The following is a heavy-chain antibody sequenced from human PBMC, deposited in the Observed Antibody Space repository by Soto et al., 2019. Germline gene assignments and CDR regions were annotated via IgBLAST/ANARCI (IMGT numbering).Heavy chain of an antibody. D-gene: IGHD3-10*01. J-gene: IGHJ6*02. CDR3: ASGNVLLWFGELYYYGMDV. Sequence: SETLSLTCTVSGGSISSSSYYWGWIRQPPGKGLEWIGSIYYRGSTYYNPSLKSRATISVDTSKNQFSLKLSSVTAADTAVYYCASGNVLLWFGELYYYGMDVWGQGTTVTVSS. V-gene: IGHV4-39*01. CDR2: IYYRGST. CDR1: GGSISSSSYY.